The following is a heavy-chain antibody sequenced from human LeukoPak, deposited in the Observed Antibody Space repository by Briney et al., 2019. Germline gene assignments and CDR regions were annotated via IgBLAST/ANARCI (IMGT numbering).Heavy chain of an antibody. CDR2: IYYSGST. Sequence: PSETLSLTCTVSGGSISSYYWSWIRQPPGKGLEWIGYIYYSGSTNYNPSLKSRVTISVDTSKNQFSLKLSSVTAADTAVYYCAKEGDPIATPVDLRLGELSLFLDYWGQGTLVTVSS. CDR3: AKEGDPIATPVDLRLGELSLFLDY. J-gene: IGHJ4*02. V-gene: IGHV4-59*01. D-gene: IGHD3-16*02. CDR1: GGSISSYY.